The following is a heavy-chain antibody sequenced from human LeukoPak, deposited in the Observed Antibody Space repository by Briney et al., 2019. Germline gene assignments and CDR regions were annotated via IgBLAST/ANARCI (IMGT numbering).Heavy chain of an antibody. D-gene: IGHD2-2*01. J-gene: IGHJ6*02. Sequence: GGSLRLSCAASGFTFSSYGMHWVRQAPGKGLEWVAVIWYDGSNKYYADSVKGRFTISRDNSKNTLYLQMNSLRAEDTAVYYCARDPDIVVVPAASVGYYYYYGMDVWGQGTTVTVSS. V-gene: IGHV3-33*01. CDR1: GFTFSSYG. CDR3: ARDPDIVVVPAASVGYYYYYGMDV. CDR2: IWYDGSNK.